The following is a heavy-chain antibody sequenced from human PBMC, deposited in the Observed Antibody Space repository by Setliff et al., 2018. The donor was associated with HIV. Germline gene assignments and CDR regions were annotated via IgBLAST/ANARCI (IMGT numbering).Heavy chain of an antibody. J-gene: IGHJ4*02. V-gene: IGHV4-31*03. D-gene: IGHD6-19*01. CDR1: GGSISSGVYY. Sequence: SETLSLTCTVSGGSISSGVYYWSWIRHHPGKGLEWIGYIHYSGSIYYNPSLKSRVTISVDTSKNQFSLKLSSVTAADTAVYYCASHIAVGPLGYFDYWGQGTPVTVPS. CDR2: IHYSGSI. CDR3: ASHIAVGPLGYFDY.